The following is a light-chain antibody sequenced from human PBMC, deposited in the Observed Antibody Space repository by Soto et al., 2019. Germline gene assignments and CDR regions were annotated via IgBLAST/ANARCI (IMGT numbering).Light chain of an antibody. Sequence: QSVLTQPASVSGSPEQSITISCTGTSSDVGGYNYVSWYQQHPGKAPKRMIYEVSNRPSGVSNRFSGSKSGNTASLTISGLQAEDEADYYCSSYTSSSTGVFGGGTKLTVL. J-gene: IGLJ3*02. V-gene: IGLV2-14*01. CDR2: EVS. CDR3: SSYTSSSTGV. CDR1: SSDVGGYNY.